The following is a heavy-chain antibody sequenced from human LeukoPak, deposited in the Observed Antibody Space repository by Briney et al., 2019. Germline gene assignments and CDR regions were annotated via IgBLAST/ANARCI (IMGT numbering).Heavy chain of an antibody. CDR3: ARSRYSSSWYSFDY. V-gene: IGHV1-2*02. Sequence: ASVKVSCKASGYTFTGYYMHWVRQAPGQGLEWMGWINPNSGGTNYAQKFQGRVTMTRDTSISTAYMELSRLRSDDTAVYYCARSRYSSSWYSFDYWGQGTLVTVPS. D-gene: IGHD6-13*01. J-gene: IGHJ4*02. CDR1: GYTFTGYY. CDR2: INPNSGGT.